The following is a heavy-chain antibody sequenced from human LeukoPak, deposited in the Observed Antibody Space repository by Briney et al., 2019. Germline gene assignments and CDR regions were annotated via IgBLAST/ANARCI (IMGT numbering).Heavy chain of an antibody. D-gene: IGHD3-22*01. Sequence: SETLSLTCTVSGVSISSYYWSWIRQPAGKGLEWIGRIYTSGSTNYNPSLKSRVTMSVDTSKNQFSLKLSSVSAADTAMYYCARDQYYYDSSGYRCFDYWGQGTLVTVSS. CDR2: IYTSGST. CDR3: ARDQYYYDSSGYRCFDY. CDR1: GVSISSYY. V-gene: IGHV4-4*07. J-gene: IGHJ4*02.